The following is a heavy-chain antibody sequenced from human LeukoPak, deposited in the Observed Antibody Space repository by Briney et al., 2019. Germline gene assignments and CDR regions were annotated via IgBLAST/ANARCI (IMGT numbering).Heavy chain of an antibody. Sequence: GGSLRLSCAASGFTFSSYEMNWVRQAPGRGLEWVSSISSSSSYIYYADSLKGRFTISRDNAKNSLYLQMNSLRAEDTAVYYCARFKVELFDYWGEGTLVTVPS. V-gene: IGHV3-21*01. CDR3: ARFKVELFDY. D-gene: IGHD1-26*01. CDR2: ISSSSSYI. J-gene: IGHJ4*02. CDR1: GFTFSSYE.